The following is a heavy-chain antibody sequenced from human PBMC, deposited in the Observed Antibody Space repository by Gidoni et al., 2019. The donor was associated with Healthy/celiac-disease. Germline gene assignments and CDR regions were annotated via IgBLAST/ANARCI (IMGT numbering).Heavy chain of an antibody. CDR3: ARDYDDSSGYYYVQYWYFDL. CDR2: IKQDGSEK. V-gene: IGHV3-7*01. CDR1: GFTFSSYW. J-gene: IGHJ2*01. Sequence: EVQLVYSVGVLVQPGGSLRLSCAASGFTFSSYWLSWVRQAPGKGLEWVANIKQDGSEKYYVDSVKGRFTISRDNAKNSLYLQMNSRRAEDTAVYYCARDYDDSSGYYYVQYWYFDLWGRGTLVTVSS. D-gene: IGHD3-22*01.